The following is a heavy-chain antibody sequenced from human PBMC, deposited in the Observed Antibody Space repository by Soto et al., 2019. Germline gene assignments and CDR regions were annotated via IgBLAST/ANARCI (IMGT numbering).Heavy chain of an antibody. CDR1: GGTFTSYA. Sequence: QVQLVQSGAEVKKPGSSVKVSCKASGGTFTSYAISWVRQAPGQGLEWVGGIIPIFGTADYAQKFQGRVTSTADESTSTAYRELSSLRSEDTAVYYCATMKGGYQSYYYGMDVWGQGTTVTVSS. V-gene: IGHV1-69*12. CDR2: IIPIFGTA. CDR3: ATMKGGYQSYYYGMDV. D-gene: IGHD3-16*02. J-gene: IGHJ6*02.